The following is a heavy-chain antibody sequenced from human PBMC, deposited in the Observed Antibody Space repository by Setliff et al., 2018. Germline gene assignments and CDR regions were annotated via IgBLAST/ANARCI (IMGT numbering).Heavy chain of an antibody. Sequence: ASVKVSCKASGYSFQRYGINWLRQAPGQGLEWLGWISSYNGNTKYAQTVQDRIRVTTDTSTSTSYMKLRSLRSDDTAVYFCARSSDSGYYHQRDAFDIWGQGTRVTVSS. J-gene: IGHJ3*02. D-gene: IGHD3-22*01. CDR2: ISSYNGNT. CDR1: GYSFQRYG. CDR3: ARSSDSGYYHQRDAFDI. V-gene: IGHV1-18*04.